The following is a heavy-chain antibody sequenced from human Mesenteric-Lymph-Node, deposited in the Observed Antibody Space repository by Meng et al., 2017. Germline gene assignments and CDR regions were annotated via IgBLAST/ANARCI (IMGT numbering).Heavy chain of an antibody. J-gene: IGHJ4*02. V-gene: IGHV4-4*02. CDR1: GGSISISTW. CDR2: IYHSGGT. D-gene: IGHD1-1*01. CDR3: GRDQGRQLINH. Sequence: QLQLQESGPGLWKPSGTLSLTCAVSGGSISISTWWSWVRQPPGKGLEWSGEIYHSGGTNYNPSLKSRVVISVDRSKNQFSLNLSSVTAADTAVYYCGRDQGRQLINHWGQGTLVTVSS.